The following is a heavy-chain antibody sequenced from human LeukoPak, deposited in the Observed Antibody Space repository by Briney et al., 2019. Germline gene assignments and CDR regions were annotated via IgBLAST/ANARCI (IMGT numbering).Heavy chain of an antibody. CDR1: GGSFSGYY. D-gene: IGHD2-2*02. CDR2: INHSGST. Sequence: SETMSLTCAVYGGSFSGYYWSWIRQPPGKGLEWIGEINHSGSTNYNPSLKSRVTISVDTSKNQFSLKLSSVTAADTAVYYCARGFSGYCSSTSCYMMGYYFDYWGQGTLVTVSS. CDR3: ARGFSGYCSSTSCYMMGYYFDY. V-gene: IGHV4-34*01. J-gene: IGHJ4*02.